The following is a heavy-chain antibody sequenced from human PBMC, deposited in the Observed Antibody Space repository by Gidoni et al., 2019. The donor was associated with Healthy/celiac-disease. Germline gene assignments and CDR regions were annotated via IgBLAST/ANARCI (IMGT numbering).Heavy chain of an antibody. J-gene: IGHJ3*02. D-gene: IGHD4-17*01. CDR3: AKNQIYDYGDYEGAFDI. Sequence: QVQLVQSGAEVKKPGASGKVSCRASGYTFTIYDINWVRQATGQGLEWMGWMNPNSGNTGYAQKFQGRVTMTRNTSISTAYMELSSLRSEDTAVYYCAKNQIYDYGDYEGAFDIWGQGTMVTVSS. CDR2: MNPNSGNT. V-gene: IGHV1-8*01. CDR1: GYTFTIYD.